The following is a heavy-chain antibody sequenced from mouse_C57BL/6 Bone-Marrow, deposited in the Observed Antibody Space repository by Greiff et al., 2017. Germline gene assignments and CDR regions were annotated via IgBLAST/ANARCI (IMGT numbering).Heavy chain of an antibody. CDR3: TSDGYYGDYFDY. CDR2: IDPENGDT. Sequence: VQLQQSGAELVRPGASVKLSCTASGFNIKDDYMHWVKQRPEQGLEWIGWIDPENGDTEYASKFQGKATITADTSSNTAYLQLSLLTSEDTAVYSCTSDGYYGDYFDYWGQGTTLTVSS. V-gene: IGHV14-4*01. J-gene: IGHJ2*01. CDR1: GFNIKDDY. D-gene: IGHD2-3*01.